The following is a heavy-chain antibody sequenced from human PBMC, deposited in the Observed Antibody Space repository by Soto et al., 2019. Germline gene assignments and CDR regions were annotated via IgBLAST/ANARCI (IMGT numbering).Heavy chain of an antibody. CDR2: IIPICGTA. D-gene: IGHD5-18*01. Sequence: GASVKVSCKASGCSFTYSLSWGRQAPGQGLEWMGSIIPICGTANYAQKFQGRVTITADESTNTAYMELSTLRSEDTAVYYCARLHSHGTYGMDVWGQGTTVTVSS. CDR1: GCSFTYS. CDR3: ARLHSHGTYGMDV. J-gene: IGHJ6*02. V-gene: IGHV1-69*13.